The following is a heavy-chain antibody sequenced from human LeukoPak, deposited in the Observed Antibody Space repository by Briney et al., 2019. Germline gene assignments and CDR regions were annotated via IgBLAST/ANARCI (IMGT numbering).Heavy chain of an antibody. V-gene: IGHV1-2*02. CDR3: ASGAGLRFLEWLLPLDY. J-gene: IGHJ4*02. D-gene: IGHD3-3*01. Sequence: ASVKVSCKASGYTFTCYYMHWVRQAPGQGLEWMGWINPNSGGTNYAQKFQGRVTMTRDTSISTAYMELSRLRSDDTAVYYCASGAGLRFLEWLLPLDYWGQGTLVTVSS. CDR1: GYTFTCYY. CDR2: INPNSGGT.